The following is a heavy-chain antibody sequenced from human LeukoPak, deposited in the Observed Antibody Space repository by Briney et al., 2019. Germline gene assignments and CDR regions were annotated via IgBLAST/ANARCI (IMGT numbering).Heavy chain of an antibody. CDR2: IIPTFGTA. V-gene: IGHV1-69*13. D-gene: IGHD5/OR15-5a*01. Sequence: ASVKVSCKASGGTFSSYAISWVRQAPGQGLEWMGGIIPTFGTANYAQKFQGRVTITADESTSTAYMELSSLRSEDTAVYYCASGPMVYGQYYYYYMDVWGKGTTVTVSS. CDR1: GGTFSSYA. J-gene: IGHJ6*03. CDR3: ASGPMVYGQYYYYYMDV.